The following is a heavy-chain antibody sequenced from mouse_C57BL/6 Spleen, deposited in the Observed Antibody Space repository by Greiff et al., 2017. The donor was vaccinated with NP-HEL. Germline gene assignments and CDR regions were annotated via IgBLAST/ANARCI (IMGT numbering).Heavy chain of an antibody. CDR1: GYTFTEYT. Sequence: VKLMESGAELVKPGASVKLSCKASGYTFTEYTIHWVKQRSGQGLEWIGWFYPGSGSIKYNEKFKDKATLTADKSSSTVYMELSRLTSEDSAVYFCARPPIYYDYDAWFAYWGQGTLVTVSA. V-gene: IGHV1-62-2*01. D-gene: IGHD2-4*01. CDR3: ARPPIYYDYDAWFAY. CDR2: FYPGSGSI. J-gene: IGHJ3*01.